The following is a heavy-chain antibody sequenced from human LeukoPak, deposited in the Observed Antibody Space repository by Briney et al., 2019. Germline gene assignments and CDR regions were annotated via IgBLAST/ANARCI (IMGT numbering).Heavy chain of an antibody. CDR2: ISAYNGNT. CDR1: GYTFTSYG. V-gene: IGHV1-18*01. J-gene: IGHJ4*02. CDR3: AREGGYYDSSGYYLLPPADY. D-gene: IGHD3-22*01. Sequence: ASVKVSCKASGYTFTSYGISWVRQAPGQGLEWMGWISAYNGNTNYAQKLQGRVTMTTDTSTSTAYMVLRSLRSDDTAVYYCAREGGYYDSSGYYLLPPADYWGQGTLVTVSS.